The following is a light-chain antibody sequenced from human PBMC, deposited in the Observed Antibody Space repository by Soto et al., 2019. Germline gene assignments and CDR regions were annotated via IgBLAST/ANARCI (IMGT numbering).Light chain of an antibody. CDR1: QSVSSN. J-gene: IGKJ4*01. V-gene: IGKV3-15*01. Sequence: EIVMTQSPATLSVSPGERATLSCRASQSVSSNLAWYQQKPGQAPSLLIYGASTRATGTPARFSGSGSGTEFTLTISSLQSEDVAVYYCQQYIRWPLTFGGGTKVDIK. CDR3: QQYIRWPLT. CDR2: GAS.